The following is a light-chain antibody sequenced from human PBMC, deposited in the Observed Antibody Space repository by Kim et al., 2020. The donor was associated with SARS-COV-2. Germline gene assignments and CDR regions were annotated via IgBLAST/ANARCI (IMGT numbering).Light chain of an antibody. CDR2: SAS. Sequence: STGERVTLSCRASQDLGTNLAWYQQRPGQIPRLLIYSASTRATAIPARFSGSGSGTEFTLTVSGLQSEDFAVYYCQQYHYWPPLTFGQGTRLEIK. CDR1: QDLGTN. J-gene: IGKJ5*01. V-gene: IGKV3-15*01. CDR3: QQYHYWPPLT.